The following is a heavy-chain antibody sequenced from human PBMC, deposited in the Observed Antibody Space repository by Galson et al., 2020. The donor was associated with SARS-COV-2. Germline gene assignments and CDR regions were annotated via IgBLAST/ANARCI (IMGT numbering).Heavy chain of an antibody. V-gene: IGHV4-31*03. J-gene: IGHJ4*02. Sequence: SETLSLTCTVSGGSISSGGYYWSWIRQHPGKGLEWIGYIYYSGSTYYNPSLKSRVTISVDTSKNQFSLKLSSVTAADTAVYYCARVLDGTGRFNGWDYWGQGTLVTVSS. CDR3: ARVLDGTGRFNGWDY. D-gene: IGHD2-8*02. CDR2: IYYSGST. CDR1: GGSISSGGYY.